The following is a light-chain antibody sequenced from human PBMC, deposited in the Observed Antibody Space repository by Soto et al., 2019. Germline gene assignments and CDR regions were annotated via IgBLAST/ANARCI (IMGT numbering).Light chain of an antibody. J-gene: IGLJ1*01. CDR1: RSNIGNNY. V-gene: IGLV1-51*01. Sequence: QSVLTQPPSVSAAPGQRVTISCSGSRSNIGNNYVSWYQQLPGTAPKLLIYDNYQRPSRIPDRFSGSKAGTSATLGITGLQTGDEAVYYCGTWDGQLYVFGTGTNLTVL. CDR2: DNY. CDR3: GTWDGQLYV.